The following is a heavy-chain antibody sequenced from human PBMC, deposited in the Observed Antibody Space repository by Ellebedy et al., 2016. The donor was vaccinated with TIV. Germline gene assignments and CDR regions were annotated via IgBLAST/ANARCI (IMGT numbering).Heavy chain of an antibody. Sequence: GESLKISCAASGLTFSSHAMSWVRQAPGKGLEWVSLSSANGDTFYADSVKGRFTVSRDNSKNTLHLQMNSLRVEDTARYYCAKGVYETWGQGTQVTVSS. CDR3: AKGVYET. CDR1: GLTFSSHA. J-gene: IGHJ5*02. D-gene: IGHD2-8*01. V-gene: IGHV3-23*01. CDR2: SSANGDT.